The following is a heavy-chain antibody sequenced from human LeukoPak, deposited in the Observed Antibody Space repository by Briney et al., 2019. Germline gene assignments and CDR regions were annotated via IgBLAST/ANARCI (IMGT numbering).Heavy chain of an antibody. D-gene: IGHD6-19*01. CDR3: ARDPPTSYSSGWYISAFDI. CDR2: ISSSSSYI. J-gene: IGHJ3*02. Sequence: PGGSLRLSCAASGFTFSSYSMNWVRQAPGKGLEWVSSISSSSSYIYYADSVKGRFTISRDNAKNSLYLQMNSLRAEDTAVYYCARDPPTSYSSGWYISAFDIWGQGTMVTVSS. V-gene: IGHV3-21*01. CDR1: GFTFSSYS.